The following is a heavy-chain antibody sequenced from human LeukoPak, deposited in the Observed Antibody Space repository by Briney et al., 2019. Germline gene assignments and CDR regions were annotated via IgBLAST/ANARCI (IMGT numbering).Heavy chain of an antibody. D-gene: IGHD5-12*01. CDR1: GDSVSSNSAA. CDR3: ARGVYIVANRYFDY. CDR2: TYYRSKWYN. V-gene: IGHV6-1*01. J-gene: IGHJ4*03. Sequence: SQTLSLTCAISGDSVSSNSAAWNWVRQSPSRGLEWLGSTYYRSKWYNDYAVSVKSRITINPDTSKNQFSLQLNSVTPEDTAVYYCARGVYIVANRYFDYWGQGTTVTVSS.